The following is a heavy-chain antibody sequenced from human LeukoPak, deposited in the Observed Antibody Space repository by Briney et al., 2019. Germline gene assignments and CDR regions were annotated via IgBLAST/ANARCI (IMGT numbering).Heavy chain of an antibody. D-gene: IGHD3-22*01. CDR1: GYTFTSYY. Sequence: GASVKVSCKASGYTFTSYYMHWVRQAPGHGLEWMGIINPSGGSTSYAQKFQGRVTMTRDTSTSTVYMELSSLRSEDTAVYYCARVGDYDSSGSFYYYYMDVWGKGTTVTVSS. CDR2: INPSGGST. J-gene: IGHJ6*03. V-gene: IGHV1-46*01. CDR3: ARVGDYDSSGSFYYYYMDV.